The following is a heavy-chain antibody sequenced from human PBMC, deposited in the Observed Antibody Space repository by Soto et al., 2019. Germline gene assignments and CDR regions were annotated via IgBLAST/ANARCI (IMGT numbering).Heavy chain of an antibody. CDR2: LTSSGSYT. V-gene: IGHV3-11*05. J-gene: IGHJ6*02. CDR3: ARELDGSEV. CDR1: GLTFSDYY. Sequence: QVQLVESGGGLVKPGGSLRRSCAASGLTFSDYYMSWIRQAPGKGLEWVSYLTSSGSYTNYADSVQGRFTISRDNAKTSLYLHINSLRAEDTAVYYCARELDGSEVWGQGTKVTVSS.